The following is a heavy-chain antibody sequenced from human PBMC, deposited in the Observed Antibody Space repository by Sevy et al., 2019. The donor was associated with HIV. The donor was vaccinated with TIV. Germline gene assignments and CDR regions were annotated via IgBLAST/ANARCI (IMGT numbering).Heavy chain of an antibody. CDR2: ISSRSSYI. V-gene: IGHV3-21*01. J-gene: IGHJ4*02. CDR1: EFTFRSYS. Sequence: GGSLRLPCAASEFTFRSYSLNGVGQAPGKGRAWVSSISSRSSYIYYADSVKGRFTISRDNAKNSLYLQMNSLRAEDTAVYYCARAIAVAGPGDYWGQGTLVTVSS. CDR3: ARAIAVAGPGDY. D-gene: IGHD6-19*01.